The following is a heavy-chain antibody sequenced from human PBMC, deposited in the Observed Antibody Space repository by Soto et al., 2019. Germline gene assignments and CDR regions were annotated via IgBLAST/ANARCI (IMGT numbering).Heavy chain of an antibody. J-gene: IGHJ4*02. V-gene: IGHV3-33*01. CDR1: GFTFSSYG. CDR2: IWYDGGNK. CDR3: ARQESTVNEYPIDY. Sequence: PGGSLRLSCAASGFTFSSYGMHWVRQAPGKGLEWVAVIWYDGGNKYYADSVKGRFTISRDNSKNTLYLQMNSLRAEDTAVYYCARQESTVNEYPIDYWGQGTLVTVSS. D-gene: IGHD2-2*01.